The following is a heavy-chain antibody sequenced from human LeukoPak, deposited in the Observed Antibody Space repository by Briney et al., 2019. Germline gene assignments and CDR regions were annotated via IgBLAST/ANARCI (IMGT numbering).Heavy chain of an antibody. Sequence: GGSLRLSCAASGFTFSSYWMSWVRQAPGKGLEWVANIKQDGSEKYYVDSVKGRFTISRDNAKNSLYLQMNSLRAEDTAVYYCAREVSRDYGDYLNWFDPWGQGTLVTVSS. D-gene: IGHD4-17*01. CDR3: AREVSRDYGDYLNWFDP. CDR2: IKQDGSEK. J-gene: IGHJ5*02. V-gene: IGHV3-7*01. CDR1: GFTFSSYW.